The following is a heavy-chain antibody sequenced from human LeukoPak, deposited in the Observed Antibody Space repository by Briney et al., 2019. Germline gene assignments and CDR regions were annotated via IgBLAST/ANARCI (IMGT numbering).Heavy chain of an antibody. D-gene: IGHD4-17*01. CDR3: ARDFAYGDYYYYGMDV. CDR2: IYYSGST. J-gene: IGHJ6*02. Sequence: SETLSLTCTVSGGSISSGGYYWSWIRQHPGKGLEWIGYIYYSGSTYYNPSLKSRVTISVDTSKNQFSLKLSSVTAADTAVYYCARDFAYGDYYYYGMDVWGQGTTVTVSS. V-gene: IGHV4-31*03. CDR1: GGSISSGGYY.